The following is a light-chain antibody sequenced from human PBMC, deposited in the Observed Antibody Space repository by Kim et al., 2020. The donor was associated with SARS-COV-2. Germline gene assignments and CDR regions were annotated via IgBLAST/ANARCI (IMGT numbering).Light chain of an antibody. J-gene: IGLJ3*02. CDR2: EDN. Sequence: TIIISCTGRSGDIASSYVEWYQQRPASAPPTVIYEDNEKPSGVPARLSGSIDSSSTSASLTTSGLKTEDEADYYCQYSDDSNRWVFGGGTQLTVL. CDR3: QYSDDSNRWV. CDR1: SGDIASSY. V-gene: IGLV6-57*02.